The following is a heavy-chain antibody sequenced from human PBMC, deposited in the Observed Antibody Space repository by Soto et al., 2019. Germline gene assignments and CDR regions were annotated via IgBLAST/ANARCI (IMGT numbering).Heavy chain of an antibody. CDR3: AKDPGPTPSSTSCLDWAFDI. CDR2: ISGSGGST. Sequence: EVQLLESGGGLVQPGGSLRLSCAASGFTFSSYAMSWVRQAPGKGLEWVSAISGSGGSTYYADSVKGRFTISRDNSKNTLYLQMNSLRAEDTAVYYCAKDPGPTPSSTSCLDWAFDIWGQGTMVTVSS. J-gene: IGHJ3*02. CDR1: GFTFSSYA. V-gene: IGHV3-23*01. D-gene: IGHD2-2*01.